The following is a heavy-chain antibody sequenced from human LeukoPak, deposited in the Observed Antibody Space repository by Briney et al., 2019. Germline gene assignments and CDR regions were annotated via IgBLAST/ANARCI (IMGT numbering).Heavy chain of an antibody. CDR3: ARRVPAAIRYYYYYYMDV. Sequence: GASVKVSCKASGYTFTSYDINWVRQATGQGLEWMGWMNPNSGSTGYAQKFQGRVTMTRNTSISTAYMELSSLRSEDTAVYYCARRVPAAIRYYYYYYMDVWGKGTTVTVSS. V-gene: IGHV1-8*01. D-gene: IGHD2-2*02. CDR2: MNPNSGST. J-gene: IGHJ6*03. CDR1: GYTFTSYD.